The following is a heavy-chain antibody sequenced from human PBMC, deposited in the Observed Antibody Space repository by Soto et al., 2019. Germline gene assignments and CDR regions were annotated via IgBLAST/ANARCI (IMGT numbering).Heavy chain of an antibody. D-gene: IGHD3-3*01. Sequence: QVQLVESGGGVVQPGRSLRLSCAASGFTFSSYAMHWVRQAPGKGLEWVAVISYDGSNKYYADSVKGRFTISRDNSKNTLYLHMNSLSAEDTAVYYCAREIASKDGILEWLLSSLYRDGMDVWGQGTTVTVSS. CDR1: GFTFSSYA. J-gene: IGHJ6*02. V-gene: IGHV3-30-3*01. CDR3: AREIASKDGILEWLLSSLYRDGMDV. CDR2: ISYDGSNK.